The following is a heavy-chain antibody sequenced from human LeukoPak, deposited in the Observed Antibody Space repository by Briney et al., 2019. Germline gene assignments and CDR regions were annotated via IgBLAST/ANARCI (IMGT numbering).Heavy chain of an antibody. D-gene: IGHD2-15*01. CDR3: ARRYCSGGSCRMDV. V-gene: IGHV3-74*01. Sequence: SGGSLRLSCAASGFTFSNYWMHWVRQAPGKGLVWVSRINEYGTTITYADSVKGRFTISRDNANNTLHLQLNSLRVEDTAVYYCARRYCSGGSCRMDVWGKGTTVTVSS. CDR1: GFTFSNYW. CDR2: INEYGTTI. J-gene: IGHJ6*03.